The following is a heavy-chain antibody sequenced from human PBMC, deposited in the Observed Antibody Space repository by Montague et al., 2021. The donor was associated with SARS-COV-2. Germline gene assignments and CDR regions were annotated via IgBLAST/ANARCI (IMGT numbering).Heavy chain of an antibody. V-gene: IGHV4-4*02. CDR2: MYHTGTT. CDR3: ASCSIAVAYYFDN. CDR1: GASISSTNW. J-gene: IGHJ4*02. D-gene: IGHD6-19*01. Sequence: SETLSLTCAVSGASISSTNWWTWVRQPPGKGLEWIGEMYHTGTTNYNPYLMSRVTISLDESKNQFSLKMTSVTAADTAVYYCASCSIAVAYYFDNWGQGTLVPVSS.